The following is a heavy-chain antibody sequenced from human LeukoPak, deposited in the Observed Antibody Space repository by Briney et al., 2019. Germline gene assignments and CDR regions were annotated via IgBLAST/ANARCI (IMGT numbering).Heavy chain of an antibody. CDR3: TRVGYIDEGIDY. D-gene: IGHD5-24*01. Sequence: GGSLRLSCAASGFTFSSYAMSWVRQAPGKGLEWVANIKQDGSKKSYVDSVKGRFTISRDNARNSLYLQMNSLRAEDTAIYYCTRVGYIDEGIDYWGQGTLVTVSS. CDR1: GFTFSSYA. CDR2: IKQDGSKK. V-gene: IGHV3-7*04. J-gene: IGHJ4*02.